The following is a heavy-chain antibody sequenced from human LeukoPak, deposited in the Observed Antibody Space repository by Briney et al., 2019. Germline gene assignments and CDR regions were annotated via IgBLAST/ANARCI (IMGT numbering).Heavy chain of an antibody. Sequence: PGGSLRLSCAASGFTFSSYWMSWVRQAPGKGLEWVANIKQDGSEKYYVDSVKGRFTISRDNAKNSLYLQMNSLRAEDTAVYSCARRPVLDAAYYFDYWGQGTLVTVPS. D-gene: IGHD2-15*01. J-gene: IGHJ4*02. CDR3: ARRPVLDAAYYFDY. V-gene: IGHV3-7*01. CDR2: IKQDGSEK. CDR1: GFTFSSYW.